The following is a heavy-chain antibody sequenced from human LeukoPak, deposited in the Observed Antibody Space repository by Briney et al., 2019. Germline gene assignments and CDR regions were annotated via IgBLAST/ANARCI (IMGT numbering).Heavy chain of an antibody. J-gene: IGHJ4*02. CDR1: GGSISGAY. CDR2: IYYSGST. D-gene: IGHD3-9*01. V-gene: IGHV4-59*01. Sequence: SETLSLTCSVSGGSISGAYWSWIRQAPGKGLEWIGYIYYSGSTDYNPSLESRVTISIDTSKNHFSLNLTAVTAADTAIYYCARVATVHDIVTGYSPYYFDHWGQGTLVTASS. CDR3: ARVATVHDIVTGYSPYYFDH.